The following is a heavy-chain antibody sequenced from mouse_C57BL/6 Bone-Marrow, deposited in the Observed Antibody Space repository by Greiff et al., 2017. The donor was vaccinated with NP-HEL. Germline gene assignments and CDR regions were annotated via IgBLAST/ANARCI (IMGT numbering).Heavy chain of an antibody. CDR1: GFNIKDYY. CDR2: IDPEDGET. V-gene: IGHV14-2*01. D-gene: IGHD2-4*01. J-gene: IGHJ2*01. CDR3: ASYYYDYEGGFDY. Sequence: VQLQQSGAELVKPGASVKLSCTASGFNIKDYYMHWVKQRTEQGLEWIGRIDPEDGETKYAPKFQGKATITADTSSNTAYLQLSSQTSEDTAVYYCASYYYDYEGGFDYWGQGTTLTVSS.